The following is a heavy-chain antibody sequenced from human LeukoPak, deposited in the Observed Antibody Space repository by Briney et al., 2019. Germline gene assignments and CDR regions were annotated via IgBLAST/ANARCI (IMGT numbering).Heavy chain of an antibody. V-gene: IGHV3-30*01. Sequence: SVTGRFTISRDNSRNTMYLQVNSLTPEDAAVYYCARDVCGGDCDAFDIWGQGTMVTVSS. J-gene: IGHJ3*02. CDR3: ARDVCGGDCDAFDI. D-gene: IGHD2-21*02.